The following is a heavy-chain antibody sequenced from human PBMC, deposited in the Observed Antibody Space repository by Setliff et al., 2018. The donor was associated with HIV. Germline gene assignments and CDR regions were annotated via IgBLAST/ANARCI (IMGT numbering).Heavy chain of an antibody. CDR2: ISSSGST. CDR3: ARDVGSSAWPFDH. CDR1: GVPISSGLYY. V-gene: IGHV4-61*02. Sequence: SETLSLTCTVSGVPISSGLYYWNWIRQPAGKGLEWIGRISSSGSTTYNPSLKSRVSVSIGPSKNQFSLNLSSVTAADTAVYYCARDVGSSAWPFDHWGQGTLVTSPQ. D-gene: IGHD6-25*01. J-gene: IGHJ4*02.